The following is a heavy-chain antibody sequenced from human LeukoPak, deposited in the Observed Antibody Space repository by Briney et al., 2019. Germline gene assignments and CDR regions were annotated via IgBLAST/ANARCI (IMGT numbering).Heavy chain of an antibody. CDR2: IYSGGST. D-gene: IGHD4-17*01. Sequence: GGSLRLSCAASGFTVSSNYMSWVRQAPGKGLEWVSVIYSGGSTYYADSVRGRFTISRDNSKNTLYLQMNSLRAEDTAVYYCARGTTVTTVLYYYYIDVWGKGTTVTVSS. V-gene: IGHV3-53*01. CDR3: ARGTTVTTVLYYYYIDV. J-gene: IGHJ6*03. CDR1: GFTVSSNY.